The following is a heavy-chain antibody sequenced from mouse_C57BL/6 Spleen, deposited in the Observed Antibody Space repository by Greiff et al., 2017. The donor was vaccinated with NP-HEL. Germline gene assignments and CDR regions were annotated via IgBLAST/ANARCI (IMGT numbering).Heavy chain of an antibody. Sequence: VQLQQSGPELVKPGASVKMSCKASGYTFTDYNMHWVKQSHGKSLEWIGYINPNNGGTSYNQKFKGKATLTVNKSSSTAYMELRSLTSEDSAVYYCARLYYYGSSEGYFDVWGTGTTVTVSS. CDR2: INPNNGGT. CDR1: GYTFTDYN. CDR3: ARLYYYGSSEGYFDV. D-gene: IGHD1-1*01. V-gene: IGHV1-22*01. J-gene: IGHJ1*03.